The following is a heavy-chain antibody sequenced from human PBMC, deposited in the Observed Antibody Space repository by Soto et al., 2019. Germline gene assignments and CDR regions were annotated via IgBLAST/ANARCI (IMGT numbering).Heavy chain of an antibody. CDR3: ARSGIAAAGTSYYYYYYGMDV. CDR2: INAGNGNT. D-gene: IGHD6-13*01. J-gene: IGHJ6*02. CDR1: GYTFTSYA. V-gene: IGHV1-3*01. Sequence: QVQLVQSGAEVKKPGASVKVSCKASGYTFTSYAMHWVRQAPGQRLEWMGWINAGNGNTKYSQKFQGRVTITRDTSASTAYMELSSLRSEDTAVYYWARSGIAAAGTSYYYYYYGMDVWGQGTTVTVSS.